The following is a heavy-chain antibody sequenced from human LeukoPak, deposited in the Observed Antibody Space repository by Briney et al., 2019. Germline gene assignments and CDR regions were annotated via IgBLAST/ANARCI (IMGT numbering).Heavy chain of an antibody. Sequence: SETLSLTCTVSGYSISSGYYWGWIRQPPGKGLEWIGSIYHSGSTYYNPSLKSRVTISVDTSKNQFSLKLSSVTAADTAVYYCAREGYSSWYKPIDYWGQGTLVTVSS. D-gene: IGHD6-13*01. CDR1: GYSISSGYY. CDR3: AREGYSSWYKPIDY. CDR2: IYHSGST. V-gene: IGHV4-38-2*02. J-gene: IGHJ4*02.